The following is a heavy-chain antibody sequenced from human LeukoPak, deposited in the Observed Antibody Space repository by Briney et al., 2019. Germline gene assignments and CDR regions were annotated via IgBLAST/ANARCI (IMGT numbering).Heavy chain of an antibody. D-gene: IGHD6-13*01. CDR1: GGSISSYY. CDR2: IYTSGST. CDR3: ARHLGGASSWLPNWFDP. Sequence: SETLSLTCTVSGGSISSYYWSWIRQPPGKGLEWIGYIYTSGSTNYNPSLKSRVTISVDTSKNQFFLKLSSVTAADTAVYYCARHLGGASSWLPNWFDPWGQGTLVTVSS. V-gene: IGHV4-4*09. J-gene: IGHJ5*02.